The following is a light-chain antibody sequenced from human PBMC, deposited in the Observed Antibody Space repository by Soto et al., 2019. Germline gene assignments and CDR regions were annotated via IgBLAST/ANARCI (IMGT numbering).Light chain of an antibody. CDR2: DAS. J-gene: IGKJ1*01. V-gene: IGKV3-11*01. Sequence: EIALTQSPATLSLSPGDRATLACRASQSVSTYLAWYQQKPGQAPRVVIYDASNRSTGIPPRFSGSGSGTDFTLTISSLEPDDCAVYYCQHRSSWPRTFGQGTKVEIK. CDR1: QSVSTY. CDR3: QHRSSWPRT.